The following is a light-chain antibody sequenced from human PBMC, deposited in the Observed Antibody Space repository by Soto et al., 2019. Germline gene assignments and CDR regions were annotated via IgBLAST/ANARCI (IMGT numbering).Light chain of an antibody. CDR3: QQSYSTPPYT. V-gene: IGKV1-39*01. Sequence: DIQMTQSPSSLSASVGDRVTITCRASQSISSYLNWYQQKPGKAPKLLIYAASSLQSGGPSRFSGSGSGTDFTLTINSLQPEDFATYYCQQSYSTPPYTFGQGTKLEIK. J-gene: IGKJ2*01. CDR1: QSISSY. CDR2: AAS.